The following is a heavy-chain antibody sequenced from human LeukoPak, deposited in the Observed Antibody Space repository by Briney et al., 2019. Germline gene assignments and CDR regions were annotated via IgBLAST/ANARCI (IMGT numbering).Heavy chain of an antibody. V-gene: IGHV3-48*01. Sequence: PGGSLRLSCAASGFTFSSYSMNWVRQAPGKGLEWVSYTSSSSSTIYYADSVKGRFTISRDNAKNSLYLQMNSLRAEDTAVYYCARDPLMVYAAIDYWGQGTLVTVSS. CDR3: ARDPLMVYAAIDY. D-gene: IGHD2-8*01. CDR2: TSSSSSTI. CDR1: GFTFSSYS. J-gene: IGHJ4*02.